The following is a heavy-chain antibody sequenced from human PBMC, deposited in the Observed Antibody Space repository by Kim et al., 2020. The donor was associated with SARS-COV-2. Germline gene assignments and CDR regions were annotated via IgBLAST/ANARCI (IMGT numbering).Heavy chain of an antibody. J-gene: IGHJ4*02. V-gene: IGHV4-59*09. CDR3: ARGSYRFDY. D-gene: IGHD3-16*02. CDR2: GST. Sequence: GSTNYNPSLKSRVTISVDTSKNQFSRKRSSVTAADTAVYYCARGSYRFDYWGQGTLVTVSS.